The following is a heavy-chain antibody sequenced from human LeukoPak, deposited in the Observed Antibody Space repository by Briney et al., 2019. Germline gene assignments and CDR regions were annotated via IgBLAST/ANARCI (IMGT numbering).Heavy chain of an antibody. Sequence: SVKVSCKASGYTFTSYAMHWVRQAPGQGLEWMGGIIPIFGTANYAQKFQGRVTITADESTSTAYMELSSLRSEDTAVYYCARSEGIGSGGSIYYYYGMDVWGQGTTVTVSS. J-gene: IGHJ6*02. D-gene: IGHD2-15*01. CDR2: IIPIFGTA. V-gene: IGHV1-69*13. CDR3: ARSEGIGSGGSIYYYYGMDV. CDR1: GYTFTSYA.